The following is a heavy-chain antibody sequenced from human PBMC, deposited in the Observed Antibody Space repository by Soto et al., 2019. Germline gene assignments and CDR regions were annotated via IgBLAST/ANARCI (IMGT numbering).Heavy chain of an antibody. CDR2: ISGSGGST. V-gene: IGHV3-23*01. D-gene: IGHD3-22*01. CDR1: GFTFSSYA. CDR3: ATTPYYYDSRGRGPRYYYYGMDF. Sequence: PGGSLRLSCAASGFTFSSYAMSWVRQAPGKGLEWVSAISGSGGSTYYADSVKGRFTISRDNSKNTLYLQMNSLRAEDTAVYYCATTPYYYDSRGRGPRYYYYGMDFWGQGTTVTVAS. J-gene: IGHJ6*02.